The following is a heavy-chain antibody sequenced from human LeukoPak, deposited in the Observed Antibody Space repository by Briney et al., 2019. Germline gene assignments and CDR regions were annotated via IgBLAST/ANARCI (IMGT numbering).Heavy chain of an antibody. J-gene: IGHJ3*02. D-gene: IGHD3-9*01. Sequence: GESLKISCKGSGYSFTNYWIGWVRQMPGKGLEWMGIIYPGDSDTRYSLSFQGQVTISADKSISTAYLQWSSLKASDTAMYYCARRYYDILTGYEGEAFDIWGQGTMVTVSS. CDR1: GYSFTNYW. V-gene: IGHV5-51*01. CDR3: ARRYYDILTGYEGEAFDI. CDR2: IYPGDSDT.